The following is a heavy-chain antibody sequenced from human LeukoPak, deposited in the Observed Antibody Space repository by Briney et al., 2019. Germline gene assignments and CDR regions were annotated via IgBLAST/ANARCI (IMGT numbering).Heavy chain of an antibody. Sequence: ASVKVSCKTSGYFFSHYGISWVRQAPGQGPEWLGWISGFNDNTNYAQRVQGRVTMTTDTATSTANMELRSLRSDDTAVYYCARDQCSSTSCYVGVGIFDYWGQGTLVTVSS. J-gene: IGHJ4*02. CDR3: ARDQCSSTSCYVGVGIFDY. CDR2: ISGFNDNT. D-gene: IGHD2-2*01. CDR1: GYFFSHYG. V-gene: IGHV1-18*01.